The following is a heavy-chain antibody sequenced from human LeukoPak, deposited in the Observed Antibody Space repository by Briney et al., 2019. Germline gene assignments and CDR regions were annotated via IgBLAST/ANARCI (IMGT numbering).Heavy chain of an antibody. D-gene: IGHD4-17*01. CDR2: ISYDGSNQ. V-gene: IGHV3-30-3*01. CDR3: ARRTVTEYYFDY. CDR1: GFTFSTYP. J-gene: IGHJ4*02. Sequence: GGSLRLSCAASGFTFSTYPMHWVRQAPGRGLEGVATISYDGSNQYYADSVKGRFTISRDNPKNTLYLQMNSLRPEDTAVYYCARRTVTEYYFDYWGQGTLVTVSS.